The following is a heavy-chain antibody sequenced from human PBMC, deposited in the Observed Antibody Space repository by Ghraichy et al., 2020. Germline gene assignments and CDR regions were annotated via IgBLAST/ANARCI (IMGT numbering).Heavy chain of an antibody. CDR3: AKMAGHPHYDYYMDV. J-gene: IGHJ6*03. CDR1: GFTFSSFA. Sequence: GGSLRLSCAASGFTFSSFAMSWVRQAPGKGLEWVSATIDTGANTFYADSVKGRFTISRDNSKNTLYLQMNSLRGEDMAVYYCAKMAGHPHYDYYMDVWGKGTAVTVSS. D-gene: IGHD6-19*01. CDR2: TIDTGANT. V-gene: IGHV3-23*01.